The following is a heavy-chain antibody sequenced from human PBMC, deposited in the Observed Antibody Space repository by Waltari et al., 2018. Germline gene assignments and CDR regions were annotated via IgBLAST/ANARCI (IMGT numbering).Heavy chain of an antibody. CDR1: GGSISSSSYY. D-gene: IGHD3-10*01. CDR2: IYYSGST. J-gene: IGHJ4*02. CDR3: ARELPLLWFGELYPDY. Sequence: QLQLQESGPGLVKPSETLSLTCTVSGGSISSSSYYWGWIRQPPGKGLEWIGSIYYSGSTYYNPSLKSRVTISVDTSKNQFSLKLSSVTAADTAVYYCARELPLLWFGELYPDYWGQGTLVTVSS. V-gene: IGHV4-39*07.